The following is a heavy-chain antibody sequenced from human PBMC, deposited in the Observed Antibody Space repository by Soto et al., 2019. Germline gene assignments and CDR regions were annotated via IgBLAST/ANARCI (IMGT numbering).Heavy chain of an antibody. V-gene: IGHV1-18*04. J-gene: IGHJ4*02. D-gene: IGHD6-13*01. Sequence: ASVKVSCKASGYTFTNYGISWVRQAPGQGLEWMGWISAYNGNTNYAQKLQDRVTMTRDTSTSTAYMELRSLRSDDTAVYYCARGGGDYSSSRFSLYYFDYWGLGTLVTVS. CDR2: ISAYNGNT. CDR1: GYTFTNYG. CDR3: ARGGGDYSSSRFSLYYFDY.